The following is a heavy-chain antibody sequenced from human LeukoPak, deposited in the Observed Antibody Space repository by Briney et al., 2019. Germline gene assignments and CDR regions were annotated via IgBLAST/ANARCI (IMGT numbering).Heavy chain of an antibody. CDR3: ATAPRDQYYFDY. CDR2: IIPIFGTA. V-gene: IGHV1-69*06. D-gene: IGHD2-2*01. J-gene: IGHJ4*02. Sequence: SVKVSCKASGGTFSSYAISWVRQAPGQGLEWMGGIIPIFGTANYAQKFQGRVTITADKSTSTAYMELSSLRSEDTAVYYCATAPRDQYYFDYWGQGTLVTVSS. CDR1: GGTFSSYA.